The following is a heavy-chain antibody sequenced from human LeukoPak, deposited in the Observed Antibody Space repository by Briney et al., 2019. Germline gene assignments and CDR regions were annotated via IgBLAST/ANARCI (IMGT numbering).Heavy chain of an antibody. CDR2: INPNSGGT. Sequence: GASVKVSCKASGYTFTGYYMHWVRQAPGQGLEWMGWINPNSGGTNYAQKFQGRVTMTRDTSINTAYMELSRLRSDDTAVYYCTRGGGYSISSSFDYWGQGTLVTVSS. CDR3: TRGGGYSISSSFDY. CDR1: GYTFTGYY. V-gene: IGHV1-2*02. J-gene: IGHJ4*02. D-gene: IGHD6-13*01.